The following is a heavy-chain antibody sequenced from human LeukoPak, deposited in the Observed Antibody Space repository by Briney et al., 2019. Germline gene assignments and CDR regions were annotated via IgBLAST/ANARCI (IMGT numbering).Heavy chain of an antibody. D-gene: IGHD4-17*01. J-gene: IGHJ5*02. CDR2: LSYTGNS. Sequence: SETLSLTCTISGGSISSSDPYWGWIRQPPGKGLEWIGCLSYTGNSYYNTSIRSRVTISADASKNHFSLTLRSVTAADTATYFCAKGRTGNSVAYFAPWGQGKLVTVSS. CDR1: GGSISSSDPY. V-gene: IGHV4-39*02. CDR3: AKGRTGNSVAYFAP.